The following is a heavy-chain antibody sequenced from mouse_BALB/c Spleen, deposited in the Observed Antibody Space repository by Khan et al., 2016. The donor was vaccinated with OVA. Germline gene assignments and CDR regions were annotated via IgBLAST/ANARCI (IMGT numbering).Heavy chain of an antibody. CDR1: GFTFSRFG. V-gene: IGHV5-17*02. J-gene: IGHJ2*01. CDR2: ISSGSSTI. CDR3: ARDSNCDY. Sequence: EVQRVESGGGLVQPGGSRKLSCAASGFTFSRFGMHWVRQAPEKGLEWVAYISSGSSTIYYADTVKGRFTISRDNPKNTLFLQMTSLRSEDTAMYYCARDSNCDYWGQGTTLTVSS.